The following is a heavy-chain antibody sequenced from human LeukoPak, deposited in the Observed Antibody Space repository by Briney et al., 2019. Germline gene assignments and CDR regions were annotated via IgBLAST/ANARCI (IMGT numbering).Heavy chain of an antibody. D-gene: IGHD5-24*01. CDR3: ARDGEMATIENYFGY. CDR2: IYYSGST. Sequence: NPSETLSLTCTVSGASISSNSYYWGWIRQPPGKGLEWIGSIYYSGSTHYNPSLKSRVSLSVDTSKNQFSLKLSSVTAADTAVYYCARDGEMATIENYFGYWGQGTLVTVSS. V-gene: IGHV4-39*07. J-gene: IGHJ4*02. CDR1: GASISSNSYY.